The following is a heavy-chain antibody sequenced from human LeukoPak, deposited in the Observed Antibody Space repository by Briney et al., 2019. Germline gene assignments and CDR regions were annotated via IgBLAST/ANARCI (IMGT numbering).Heavy chain of an antibody. CDR1: EFTFSTYS. V-gene: IGHV3-21*01. D-gene: IGHD4/OR15-4a*01. CDR2: ISSGSTYI. J-gene: IGHJ4*02. CDR3: ARDTLGEGEDANYAVYYFDY. Sequence: GGSLRLSCAASEFTFSTYSMNWVRQAPGKGLEWVSSISSGSTYIYYADSVKGRFTISRDNGKNSLDLQMNSLRADDTAFYYCARDTLGEGEDANYAVYYFDYWGQGTVVTVSS.